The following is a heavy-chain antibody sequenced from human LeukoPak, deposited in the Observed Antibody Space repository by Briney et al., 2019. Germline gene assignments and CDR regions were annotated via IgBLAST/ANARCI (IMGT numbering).Heavy chain of an antibody. CDR1: GGTFSSYA. Sequence: AASVKVSXKASGGTFSSYAISWVRQAPGQGLEWMGRIIPILGIANYAQKFQGRVTNTADKSTSTAYMELSSLRSEDTAVYYCARGTYYYDSSGSNPRWDYFDYWGQGTLVTVSS. J-gene: IGHJ4*02. V-gene: IGHV1-69*04. CDR3: ARGTYYYDSSGSNPRWDYFDY. CDR2: IIPILGIA. D-gene: IGHD3-22*01.